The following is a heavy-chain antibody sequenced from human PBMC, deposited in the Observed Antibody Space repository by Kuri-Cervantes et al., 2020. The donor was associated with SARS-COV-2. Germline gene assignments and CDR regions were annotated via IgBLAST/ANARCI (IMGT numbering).Heavy chain of an antibody. CDR1: GFTFGDYA. D-gene: IGHD1-1*01. CDR3: GTSRAFDY. J-gene: IGHJ4*02. CDR2: IRSKAYGGTT. V-gene: IGHV3-49*04. Sequence: GESLKISCTASGFTFGDYAMSWVRQAPGKGLEWVGFIRSKAYGGTTDYAAPVKGRFTISRDDSKNTLYPQMNSLQTEDTGVYYCGTSRAFDYWGQGTLVTVSS.